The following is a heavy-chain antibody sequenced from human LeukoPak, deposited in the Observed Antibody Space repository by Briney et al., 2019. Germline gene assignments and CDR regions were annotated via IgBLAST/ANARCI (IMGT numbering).Heavy chain of an antibody. J-gene: IGHJ4*02. CDR3: AKGHSSSWGVFDY. CDR1: GFTFSSYA. CDR2: ISGSGGSI. Sequence: GGSLRLSCAASGFTFSSYAMSWVRQAPGEGLEWVSAISGSGGSIYYADSVNGRFTISRDNSKNTLHLQMNSLRAEDTAVYYCAKGHSSSWGVFDYWGQGTLVTVSS. D-gene: IGHD6-13*01. V-gene: IGHV3-23*01.